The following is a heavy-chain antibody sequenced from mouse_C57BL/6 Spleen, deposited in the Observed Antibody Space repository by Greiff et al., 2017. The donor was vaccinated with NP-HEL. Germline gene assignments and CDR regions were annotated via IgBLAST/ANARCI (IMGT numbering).Heavy chain of an antibody. V-gene: IGHV5-9-1*02. CDR1: GFTFSSYA. J-gene: IGHJ1*03. Sequence: EVQVVESGEGLVKPGGSLKLSCAASGFTFSSYAMSWVRQTPEKRLEWVAYISSGGDYIYYADTVKGRFTISRDNARNTLYLQMSSLKSEDTAMYYCTRDYGSPWYFDVWGTGTTVTVSS. CDR2: ISSGGDYI. CDR3: TRDYGSPWYFDV. D-gene: IGHD1-1*01.